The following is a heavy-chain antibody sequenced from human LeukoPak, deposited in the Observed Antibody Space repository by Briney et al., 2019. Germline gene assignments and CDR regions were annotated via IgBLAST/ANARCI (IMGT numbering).Heavy chain of an antibody. CDR3: ARVGTTSPFDY. V-gene: IGHV1-46*01. Sequence: ASVTVSCKASGYTFTIYYMHWVRQAPGQGLEWMGIINPSGGSTSYAQKFQGRVTMTRDTSTSTVYMELSSLRSEDTAVYYCARVGTTSPFDYWGQGTLVTVSS. J-gene: IGHJ4*02. CDR1: GYTFTIYY. D-gene: IGHD5-12*01. CDR2: INPSGGST.